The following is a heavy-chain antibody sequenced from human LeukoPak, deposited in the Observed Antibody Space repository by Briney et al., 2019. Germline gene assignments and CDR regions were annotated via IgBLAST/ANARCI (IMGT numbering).Heavy chain of an antibody. CDR2: ISYDGSNK. CDR1: GFTFSRYA. V-gene: IGHV3-30-3*01. D-gene: IGHD3-16*01. J-gene: IGHJ4*02. CDR3: AREGTLGVYFDY. Sequence: GRSLRLSCAASGFTFSRYAMHWVRQAPGKGLEWVAVISYDGSNKYYADSVKGRFTISRDNSKNTLYLQMNSLRAGDTAVYSGAREGTLGVYFDYCGQGTLGTVSS.